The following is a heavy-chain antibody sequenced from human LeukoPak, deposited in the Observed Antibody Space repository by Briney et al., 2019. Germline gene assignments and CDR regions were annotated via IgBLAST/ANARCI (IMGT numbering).Heavy chain of an antibody. V-gene: IGHV4-4*07. CDR1: GGSISSYY. CDR3: ARDLGNTAMVERGTSNWFDP. CDR2: IYTSGST. J-gene: IGHJ5*02. D-gene: IGHD5-18*01. Sequence: SETLSLTCTVSGGSISSYYWSWVRQPAGKGLEWIGRIYTSGSTNYNPSLKSRVTMSVDTSKNQFSLKLSSVTAADTAVYYCARDLGNTAMVERGTSNWFDPWGQGTLVTVSS.